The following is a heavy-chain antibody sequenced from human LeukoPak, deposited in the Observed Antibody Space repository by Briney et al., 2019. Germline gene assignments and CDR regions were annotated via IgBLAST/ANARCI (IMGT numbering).Heavy chain of an antibody. J-gene: IGHJ4*02. D-gene: IGHD6-19*01. Sequence: PGNSLRLSCAASGFTFSTYPMHWVRQAPGKGLEWVAVVADDGKDKHYVESVKGRFTISRDNSKNTQYLQMNSLRVEDTAVYYCARDRHIAGAGYYFDYWGQGTLVTVSS. CDR1: GFTFSTYP. CDR2: VADDGKDK. CDR3: ARDRHIAGAGYYFDY. V-gene: IGHV3-30*04.